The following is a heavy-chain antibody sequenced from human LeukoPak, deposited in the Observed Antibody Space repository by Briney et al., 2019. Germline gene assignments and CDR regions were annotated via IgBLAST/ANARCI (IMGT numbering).Heavy chain of an antibody. Sequence: KAGGSLRLSCVASGFTFSDFYMSWIRQAPGQGLEWLSYISTTGYTIYYADSVKGRFTISRDNTQNSLFLQMDSLRVEDTAVYYCARDYASEYMDVWGKGTTVTVSS. CDR2: ISTTGYTI. J-gene: IGHJ6*03. V-gene: IGHV3-11*04. D-gene: IGHD3-16*01. CDR3: ARDYASEYMDV. CDR1: GFTFSDFY.